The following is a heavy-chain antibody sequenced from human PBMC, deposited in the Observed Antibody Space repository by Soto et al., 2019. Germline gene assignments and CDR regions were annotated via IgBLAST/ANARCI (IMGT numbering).Heavy chain of an antibody. D-gene: IGHD4-17*01. CDR3: ARARGTVTTSDY. CDR2: MNPNSGNT. V-gene: IGHV1-8*01. CDR1: VYTFTGSD. Sequence: QVQLVQSGAEVKKPGASVKVSCKASVYTFTGSDINWVRQATGQGLEWMGWMNPNSGNTGYAQKFQGGVSMTRNTSISTAYMELSSLRSEDTAVYYCARARGTVTTSDYWGQGTLVTVSS. J-gene: IGHJ4*02.